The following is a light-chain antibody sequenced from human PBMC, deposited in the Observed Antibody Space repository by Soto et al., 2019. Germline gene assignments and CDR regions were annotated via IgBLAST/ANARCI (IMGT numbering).Light chain of an antibody. Sequence: AIQMTQSPSSLSASVGDRVTISCRASQGIRSDLAWYQQKPGKAPKLLIFAASTLQRGVPSRFSGRGSATDFTLTISSLQPEYFATYYCLQSYNFPRTFGQGTKVEIK. CDR3: LQSYNFPRT. V-gene: IGKV1-6*01. CDR1: QGIRSD. J-gene: IGKJ1*01. CDR2: AAS.